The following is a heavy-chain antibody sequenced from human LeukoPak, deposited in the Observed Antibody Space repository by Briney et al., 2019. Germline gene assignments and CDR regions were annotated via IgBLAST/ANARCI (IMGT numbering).Heavy chain of an antibody. V-gene: IGHV1-2*02. Sequence: EASVKVSCKASGYTFTDYHMHWVRQAPGQGLEWMGWINPNSGGTNYAQKFQGRVSMTRDTSTSTAYMELSRLRSDDTAMHYCVTVYSFGDYWGQGTLVTVSS. CDR3: VTVYSFGDY. CDR2: INPNSGGT. J-gene: IGHJ4*02. CDR1: GYTFTDYH. D-gene: IGHD3-16*01.